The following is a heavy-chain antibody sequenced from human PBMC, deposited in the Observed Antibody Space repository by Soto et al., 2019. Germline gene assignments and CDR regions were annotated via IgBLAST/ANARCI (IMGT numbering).Heavy chain of an antibody. J-gene: IGHJ6*03. D-gene: IGHD2-15*01. CDR3: ARSVSYCSGGSCYFEPVNYYYYYMDV. CDR1: GFTFSDHY. Sequence: GGSLRLSCAASGFTFSDHYMDWVRQAPGKGLEWVGRTRNKANSYTTEYAASVKGRFTISRDDSKNSLYLQMNSLKTEDTAVYYCARSVSYCSGGSCYFEPVNYYYYYMDVWGKGTTVTVSS. V-gene: IGHV3-72*01. CDR2: TRNKANSYTT.